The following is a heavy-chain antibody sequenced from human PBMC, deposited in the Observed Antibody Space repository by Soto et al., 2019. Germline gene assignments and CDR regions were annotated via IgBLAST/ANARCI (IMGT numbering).Heavy chain of an antibody. Sequence: PSECLSLTCSVSGDSISSFYWSWVRQLPGKGLEWIGYIYYTGTTYYNPSLESRLTISMDTSNNQVSLKLTSVTAADTAVYYCVRDFWSGYGYFDFWGQGILVTVSS. D-gene: IGHD3-3*01. CDR3: VRDFWSGYGYFDF. CDR2: IYYTGTT. J-gene: IGHJ4*02. V-gene: IGHV4-59*12. CDR1: GDSISSFY.